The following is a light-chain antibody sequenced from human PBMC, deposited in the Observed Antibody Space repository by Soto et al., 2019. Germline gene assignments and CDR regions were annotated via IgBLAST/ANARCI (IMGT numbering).Light chain of an antibody. Sequence: EIVMTQSPAALSVSPGERVTLSCRALQSVSSNLAWYQQKPGQAPRLLIYGASTRATGIPARFSGSGSGTEFTLTISSLQSEDFAVYYCQQYDNWPPYTFGQGTKLEIK. CDR3: QQYDNWPPYT. J-gene: IGKJ2*01. CDR2: GAS. CDR1: QSVSSN. V-gene: IGKV3-15*01.